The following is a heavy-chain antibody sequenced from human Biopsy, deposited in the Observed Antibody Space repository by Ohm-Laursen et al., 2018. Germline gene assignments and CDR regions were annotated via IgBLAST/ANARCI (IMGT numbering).Heavy chain of an antibody. Sequence: SQTLSLTCAVSGGSMTGSSYYWGWIRQPPGKGLEWIGAVHYSGSPYYNPSLQSRVTLSVDTSKNLFSLRRSSVTAADTAVYYCTRRGMTTLTTRAFDIWGQGTMVTVSS. D-gene: IGHD4-11*01. J-gene: IGHJ3*02. CDR3: TRRGMTTLTTRAFDI. CDR2: VHYSGSP. CDR1: GGSMTGSSYY. V-gene: IGHV4-39*01.